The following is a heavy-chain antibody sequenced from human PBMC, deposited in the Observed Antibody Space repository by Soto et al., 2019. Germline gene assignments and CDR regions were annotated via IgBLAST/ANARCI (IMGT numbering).Heavy chain of an antibody. V-gene: IGHV6-1*01. CDR3: ARGSVDTVDSSGFYEY. J-gene: IGHJ4*02. CDR2: TYYRSKWYN. CDR1: GDSVSSNSAA. Sequence: SQTLSLTCAISGDSVSSNSAAWNWTRQSPSRGLEWLGRTYYRSKWYNDYAVSVKSRITINPDTSKNQFSLQLTSVTPEDTAVYYCARGSVDTVDSSGFYEYWGQGTPVTVSS. D-gene: IGHD3-22*01.